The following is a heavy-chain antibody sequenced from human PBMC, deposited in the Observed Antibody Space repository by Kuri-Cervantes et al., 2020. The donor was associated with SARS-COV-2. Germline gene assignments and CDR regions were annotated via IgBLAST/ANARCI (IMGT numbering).Heavy chain of an antibody. CDR3: ARHSGSGWTGNWFDP. CDR2: IIPIFGTA. CDR1: GGTFSSYA. V-gene: IGHV1-69*06. J-gene: IGHJ5*02. D-gene: IGHD6-19*01. Sequence: SVKVSCKASGGTFSSYAISWVRQAPEQGLEWMGGIIPIFGTANYAQKFQGRVTITADKSTSTAYMELSSLRSEDTAVYYCARHSGSGWTGNWFDPWGQGTLVTVSS.